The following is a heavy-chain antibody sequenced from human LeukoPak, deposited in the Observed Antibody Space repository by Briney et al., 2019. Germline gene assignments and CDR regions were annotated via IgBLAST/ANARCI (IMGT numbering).Heavy chain of an antibody. V-gene: IGHV3-48*03. D-gene: IGHD6-13*01. J-gene: IGHJ4*02. Sequence: GGSLRLSCAASGFTFRSYEMNWVRQAPGKGLEWISYISSSAASLYYADSVKGRFTISRDNTQNSLYLQMNSLRAEDTAVYYCARVSSSSSYYFDHWGQGTLVTVSS. CDR3: ARVSSSSSYYFDH. CDR2: ISSSAASL. CDR1: GFTFRSYE.